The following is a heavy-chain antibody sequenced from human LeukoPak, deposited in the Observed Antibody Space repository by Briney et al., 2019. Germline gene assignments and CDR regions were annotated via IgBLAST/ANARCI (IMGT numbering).Heavy chain of an antibody. D-gene: IGHD3-10*01. CDR1: GGSISSYY. V-gene: IGHV4-59*01. CDR2: IYYSGST. CDR3: ARGSWFGEYHYYYYYGMDV. Sequence: PSETLSLTCTVSGGSISSYYWSWIRQPPGKGLEWIGYIYYSGSTNYNPSLKSRVTISVDTSKNQFSLKLSSVTAADTAVYHCARGSWFGEYHYYYYYGMDVWGQGTTVTVSS. J-gene: IGHJ6*02.